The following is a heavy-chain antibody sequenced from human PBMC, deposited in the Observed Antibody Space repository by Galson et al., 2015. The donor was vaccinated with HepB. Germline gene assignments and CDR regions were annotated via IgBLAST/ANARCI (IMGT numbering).Heavy chain of an antibody. Sequence: SVKVSCKASGYTFTRYDINWVRQATGQGLEWMGWMNPNSGNTGYAQKFQGRVTMTRNTSISTAYMELSSLRSEDTAVYYCARMRIIGSYPAMGYWGQGTLVTGSS. D-gene: IGHD1-26*01. CDR3: ARMRIIGSYPAMGY. CDR2: MNPNSGNT. J-gene: IGHJ4*02. CDR1: GYTFTRYD. V-gene: IGHV1-8*01.